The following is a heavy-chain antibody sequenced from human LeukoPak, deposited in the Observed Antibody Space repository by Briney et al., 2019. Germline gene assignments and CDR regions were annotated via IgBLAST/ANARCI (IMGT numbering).Heavy chain of an antibody. J-gene: IGHJ4*02. Sequence: PSETLSLTCTVSGGSISSNSYYWGWIRQPPGKGLQWIGSIYYSGSTYYNPSLKSRVTISVDTSKNQFSLKLSSVTAADTAVYYCARRRGGNNYYFDYWGQGTLVTVSS. CDR2: IYYSGST. V-gene: IGHV4-39*07. CDR3: ARRRGGNNYYFDY. D-gene: IGHD4-23*01. CDR1: GGSISSNSYY.